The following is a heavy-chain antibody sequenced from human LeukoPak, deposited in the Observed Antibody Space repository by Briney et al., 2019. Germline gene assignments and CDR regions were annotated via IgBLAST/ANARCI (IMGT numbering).Heavy chain of an antibody. CDR1: GFTFGDYH. CDR3: ARQGYCSRGSCYWSGWFDP. Sequence: GGSLRLSCVVSGFTFGDYHMSWIRQAPGKGLEWVSYISRDNSTTYYADSVKGRFTVSRDNAKDSLYLQMNSLRAEDTAVYYCARQGYCSRGSCYWSGWFDPWGQGTLVTVSS. J-gene: IGHJ5*02. V-gene: IGHV3-11*01. CDR2: ISRDNSTT. D-gene: IGHD2-15*01.